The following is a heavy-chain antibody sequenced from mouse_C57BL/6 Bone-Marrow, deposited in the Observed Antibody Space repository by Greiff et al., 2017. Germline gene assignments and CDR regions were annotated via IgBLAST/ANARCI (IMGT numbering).Heavy chain of an antibody. J-gene: IGHJ3*01. V-gene: IGHV1-59*01. CDR2: IETSDSYH. D-gene: IGHD2-4*01. CDR1: GYTFTSYW. Sequence: QVQLQQPGAELVRPGPSVKLSCKVSGYTFTSYWMHWVKQRPGQGLEWIGVIETSDSYHNYKQKLKGKATLTVDTITLTAYMQLSILTSEGSAVCYCARGLRRGGCAYWCQGTLVTGSA. CDR3: ARGLRRGGCAY.